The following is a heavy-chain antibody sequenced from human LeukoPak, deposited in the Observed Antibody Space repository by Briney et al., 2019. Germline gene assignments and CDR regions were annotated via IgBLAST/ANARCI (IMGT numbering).Heavy chain of an antibody. D-gene: IGHD2-2*02. V-gene: IGHV3-33*01. Sequence: GGSLRLSCAASGFTFSSYGMHWVRQAPGKGLEWVAVIWYDGSNKYYADSVKGRFTISRDNSKNTLYLQMNSLRAEDTAVYYCARDFPATAIFPWAYYYGVDVWGQGTTVTVSS. CDR2: IWYDGSNK. CDR1: GFTFSSYG. CDR3: ARDFPATAIFPWAYYYGVDV. J-gene: IGHJ6*02.